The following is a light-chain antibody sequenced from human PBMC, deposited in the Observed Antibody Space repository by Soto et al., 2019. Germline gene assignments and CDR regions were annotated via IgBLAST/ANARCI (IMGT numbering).Light chain of an antibody. CDR3: QRYGSSGT. CDR1: QSVSSSY. Sequence: EIVLTQSPGTLSLSPGEIATLSCSASQSVSSSYLAWYQQKPGQAPRLLIYGASSRATGIPDRFSGSGSGTDFTLTISRLEPEDFAVYYCQRYGSSGTFGQGTKVDNK. V-gene: IGKV3-20*01. J-gene: IGKJ1*01. CDR2: GAS.